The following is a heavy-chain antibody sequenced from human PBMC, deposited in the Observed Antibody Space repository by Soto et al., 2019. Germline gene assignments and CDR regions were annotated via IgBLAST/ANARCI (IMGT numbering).Heavy chain of an antibody. CDR1: GYSFTSYW. Sequence: GESLKISCKGSGYSFTSYWIGWVRQMPWKGLEWMGIIYPGDSDTRYSPSFQGQVTISADKSISTAYLQWSSLKASDTAMYYCARSYGDYGGYYSYMDVWGKGTTVTVSS. D-gene: IGHD4-17*01. J-gene: IGHJ6*03. CDR3: ARSYGDYGGYYSYMDV. V-gene: IGHV5-51*01. CDR2: IYPGDSDT.